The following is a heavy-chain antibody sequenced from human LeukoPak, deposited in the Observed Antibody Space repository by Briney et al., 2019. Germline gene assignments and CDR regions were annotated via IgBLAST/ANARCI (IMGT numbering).Heavy chain of an antibody. CDR3: ASSRTTVTTLDP. D-gene: IGHD4-17*01. Sequence: SQTLSLTCTVSGGSISSGGYYWSWIRQHPGKGLEWIGYIYYSGSTYYNPSLKSRVTISVDTSKNQFSLKLSSVTAADTAVYYCASSRTTVTTLDPWGQGTLVTVSS. CDR2: IYYSGST. CDR1: GGSISSGGYY. V-gene: IGHV4-31*03. J-gene: IGHJ5*02.